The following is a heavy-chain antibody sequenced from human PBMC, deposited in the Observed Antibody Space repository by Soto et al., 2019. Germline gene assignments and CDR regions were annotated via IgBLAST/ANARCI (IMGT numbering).Heavy chain of an antibody. CDR3: SGGVGDAF. V-gene: IGHV3-7*03. J-gene: IGHJ4*02. CDR1: ESTVRRDW. Sequence: GGSLRLSCAIYESTVRRDWMNWVRQAPGKGLEWVAHINQDGSEKYYVDSVKGRFTISRDNANNLLSLQMNSLGAGDTAMYYCSGGVGDAFWGQGTLVTVS. CDR2: INQDGSEK. D-gene: IGHD1-26*01.